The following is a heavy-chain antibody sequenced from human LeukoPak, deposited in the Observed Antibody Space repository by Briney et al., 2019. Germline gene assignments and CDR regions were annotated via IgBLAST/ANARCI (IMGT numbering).Heavy chain of an antibody. CDR1: GGSISGYY. V-gene: IGHV4-59*01. J-gene: IGHJ3*02. D-gene: IGHD6-13*01. Sequence: SETLSLTCTVSGGSISGYYWSWIRQPPGKGLEWIAYIYYSGTTNYSPSLKSRVTISVDTSKNQFSLKLSSVTAADTAVYYCARDQQGGGAFDIWGQGTMVTVSS. CDR2: IYYSGTT. CDR3: ARDQQGGGAFDI.